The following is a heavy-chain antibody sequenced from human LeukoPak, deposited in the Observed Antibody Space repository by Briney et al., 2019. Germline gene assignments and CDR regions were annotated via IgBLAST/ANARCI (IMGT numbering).Heavy chain of an antibody. D-gene: IGHD1-14*01. CDR2: IYPGDSDT. Sequence: GESLKISCKGSGYSFTSYWIGWVREMPGKGLEWMGIIYPGDSDTRYSPSFQGQVTISADKSISTAYLQWSSLKASDTAMYYCARPSHGINDAFDIWGQGTMVTVSS. CDR1: GYSFTSYW. V-gene: IGHV5-51*01. J-gene: IGHJ3*02. CDR3: ARPSHGINDAFDI.